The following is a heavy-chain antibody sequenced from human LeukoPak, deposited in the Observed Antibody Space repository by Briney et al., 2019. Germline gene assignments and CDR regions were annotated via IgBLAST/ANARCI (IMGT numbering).Heavy chain of an antibody. J-gene: IGHJ6*02. Sequence: KPSETLSLTCAVYGGSFSGYYWSWIRQPPGKGLEWIGEINHSGSTNYNPSLKSRVTISVETSKNQFSLKLSSVTAADTAVYYCARGKHYYYGMDVWGQGTTVTVSS. CDR1: GGSFSGYY. V-gene: IGHV4-34*01. CDR2: INHSGST. CDR3: ARGKHYYYGMDV.